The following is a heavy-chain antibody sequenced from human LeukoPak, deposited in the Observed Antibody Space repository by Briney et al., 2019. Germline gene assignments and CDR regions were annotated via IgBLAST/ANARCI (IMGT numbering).Heavy chain of an antibody. J-gene: IGHJ4*02. CDR3: ASDFDY. Sequence: GGSLRLSCAASGFTFSSYGMHWVRQAPDKGLEWVAVISHDGSDKYYADSVKGRFTISRDNSKNTLYLQMNSLRAEDTAVYYCASDFDYWGQGTLVTVSS. V-gene: IGHV3-30*03. CDR1: GFTFSSYG. CDR2: ISHDGSDK.